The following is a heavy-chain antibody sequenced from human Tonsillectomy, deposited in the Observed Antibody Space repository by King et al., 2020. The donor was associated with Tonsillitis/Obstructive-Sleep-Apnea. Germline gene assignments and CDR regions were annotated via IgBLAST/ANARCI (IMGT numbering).Heavy chain of an antibody. Sequence: QLVQSGAEVKKPGESLKISCKGSGYRFTSYWIGWVRQMPGKGLEWMGFIYPGDSDTRYSPSFQGQVTMSVDKSISTAYLQWSSLKASDTAMYYCARQAGGSGNWGSYCYAFDPWGQGTLVTVSS. CDR2: IYPGDSDT. CDR3: ARQAGGSGNWGSYCYAFDP. D-gene: IGHD3-16*02. V-gene: IGHV5-51*01. J-gene: IGHJ5*02. CDR1: GYRFTSYW.